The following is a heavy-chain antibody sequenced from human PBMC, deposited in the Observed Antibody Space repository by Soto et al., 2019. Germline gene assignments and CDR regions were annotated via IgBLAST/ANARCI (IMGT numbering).Heavy chain of an antibody. CDR1: GFTLSNIG. D-gene: IGHD2-21*01. Sequence: QVQLVESGGGVVQPRTSLRLACAASGFTLSNIGMQWVRQAPGKGLEWVAVISAGGNTKYYADSVKGRFTISRDNSKNTLFLQMNSLRTEDTAVYYCAKESGGERYAAYFDLWGQGTLVTVSA. CDR3: AKESGGERYAAYFDL. J-gene: IGHJ4*02. V-gene: IGHV3-30*18. CDR2: ISAGGNTK.